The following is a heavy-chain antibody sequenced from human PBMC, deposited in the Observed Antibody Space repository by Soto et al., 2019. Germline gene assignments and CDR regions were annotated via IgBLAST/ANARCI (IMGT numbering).Heavy chain of an antibody. CDR2: IIPIFGTA. CDR3: ARGDYGDYNYYYYGMDV. D-gene: IGHD4-17*01. CDR1: GGTFSSYA. V-gene: IGHV1-69*13. Sequence: SVKVSWKASGGTFSSYAISWVRQAPGQGLEWMGGIIPIFGTANYAQKFQGRVTITADESTSTAYMELSSLRSEDTAVYYCARGDYGDYNYYYYGMDVWGQGTTVTVSS. J-gene: IGHJ6*02.